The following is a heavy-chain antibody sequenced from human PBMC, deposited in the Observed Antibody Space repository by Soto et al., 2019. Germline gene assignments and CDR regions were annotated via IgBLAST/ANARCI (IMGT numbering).Heavy chain of an antibody. CDR3: AKELRGFVGYDWEVFDY. CDR2: ILHDGYNK. V-gene: IGHV3-30*18. J-gene: IGHJ4*02. Sequence: GGSLRLSCAASGFTFSTYGMHWVRQAPGKGLEWVAVILHDGYNKYYADSVKARFTISRDDSKNTLYLQMNSLRDEDTAVYYCAKELRGFVGYDWEVFDYWGQGTLVTVSS. D-gene: IGHD5-12*01. CDR1: GFTFSTYG.